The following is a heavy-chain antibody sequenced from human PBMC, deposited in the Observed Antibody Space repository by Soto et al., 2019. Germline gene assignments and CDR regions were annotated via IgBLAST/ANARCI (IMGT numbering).Heavy chain of an antibody. CDR3: ARGGGSYYTGLYYFDY. CDR2: IYSGGST. V-gene: IGHV3-66*01. D-gene: IGHD1-26*01. CDR1: GFTVSSNY. J-gene: IGHJ4*02. Sequence: EVQLVESGGGLVQPGGSLRLSCAASGFTVSSNYMSWVRQAPGKGLEWVSVIYSGGSTYYADSVTGRFTISRDNSKNTLYLQMNTRRAEDTAVYYCARGGGSYYTGLYYFDYWGQGTLGTVSS.